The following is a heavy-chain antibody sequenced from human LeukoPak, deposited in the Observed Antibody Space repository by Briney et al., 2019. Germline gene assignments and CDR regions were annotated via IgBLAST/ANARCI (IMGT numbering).Heavy chain of an antibody. V-gene: IGHV4-34*01. Sequence: PSETLSLTCAVHGGSFSGYYWSWIRQPPGKGLEWIGEINHSGSTNYNPSLKSRVTISVDTSKNQFSLKLSSVTAADTAVYYCARGLSYGSGSYYNGYAFDIWGQGTMVTVSS. J-gene: IGHJ3*02. CDR3: ARGLSYGSGSYYNGYAFDI. D-gene: IGHD3-10*01. CDR2: INHSGST. CDR1: GGSFSGYY.